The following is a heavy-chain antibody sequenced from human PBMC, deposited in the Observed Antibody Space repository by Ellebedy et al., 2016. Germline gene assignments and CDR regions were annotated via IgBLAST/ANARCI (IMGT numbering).Heavy chain of an antibody. CDR1: GGSFSGYY. J-gene: IGHJ4*02. CDR2: INHSGST. D-gene: IGHD6-13*01. V-gene: IGHV4-34*01. CDR3: ARDTYSSSWSTAFDY. Sequence: SETLSLTXAVYGGSFSGYYWSWIRQPPGKGLEWIGEINHSGSTNYNPSLKSRVTISVDTSKNQFSLKLSSVTAADTAVYYCARDTYSSSWSTAFDYWGQGTLVTVSS.